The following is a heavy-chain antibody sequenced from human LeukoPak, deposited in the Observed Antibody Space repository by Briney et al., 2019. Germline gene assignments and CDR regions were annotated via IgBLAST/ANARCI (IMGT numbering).Heavy chain of an antibody. V-gene: IGHV4-39*02. D-gene: IGHD4-11*01. J-gene: IGHJ6*03. Sequence: SETLSLTCTVSGGSIISSTYYWGWIRQPPGKWPEYIGSIFYSGSTYYNPSLKSRVTMSIDTSKNQFSLNLSSVTAADTAVYYCARDGLQYLTPYYYMDVWGKGTTVTVSS. CDR3: ARDGLQYLTPYYYMDV. CDR1: GGSIISSTYY. CDR2: IFYSGST.